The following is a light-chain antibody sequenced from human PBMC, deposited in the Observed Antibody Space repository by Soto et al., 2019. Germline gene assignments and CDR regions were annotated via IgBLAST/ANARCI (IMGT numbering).Light chain of an antibody. CDR2: GAS. CDR1: QSVSSIY. Sequence: EIVLTQSPGTLSLSPGERATLSCRASQSVSSIYLAWYQQKPGQAPRLLIYGASSRATGIPDRFSGSGSGTDFTLTISRLEPEDFAVYYCQQNGSSRWTFGQGTKVEI. J-gene: IGKJ1*01. CDR3: QQNGSSRWT. V-gene: IGKV3-20*01.